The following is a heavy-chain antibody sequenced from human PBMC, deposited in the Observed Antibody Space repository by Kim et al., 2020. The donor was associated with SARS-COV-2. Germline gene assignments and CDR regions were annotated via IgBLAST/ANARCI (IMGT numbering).Heavy chain of an antibody. D-gene: IGHD3-16*01. J-gene: IGHJ4*02. V-gene: IGHV1-18*01. CDR3: ARDTGMVWGGVFDY. Sequence: AEKRQGRVTMTADTTASTAYMELRSLRSDDTAVYYCARDTGMVWGGVFDYWGQGTLVTVSS.